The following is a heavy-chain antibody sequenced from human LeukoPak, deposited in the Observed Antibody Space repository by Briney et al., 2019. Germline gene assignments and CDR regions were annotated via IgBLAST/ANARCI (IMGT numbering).Heavy chain of an antibody. CDR2: IIPIFGTA. V-gene: IGHV1-69*13. Sequence: ASVKVSCKASGGTFSSYAISWVRQAPGQGLEWMGGIIPIFGTANYAQKFQGRVTITADESTSTAYMELSSLRSEDTAVYYCARVNGDYNYYYGMDVWGQGTTVTVSS. J-gene: IGHJ6*02. CDR3: ARVNGDYNYYYGMDV. D-gene: IGHD4-17*01. CDR1: GGTFSSYA.